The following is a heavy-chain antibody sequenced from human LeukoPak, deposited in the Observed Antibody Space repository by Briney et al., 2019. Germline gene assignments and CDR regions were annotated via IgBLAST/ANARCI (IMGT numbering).Heavy chain of an antibody. CDR3: ARDYDGTCLQ. CDR1: VGSIRSDY. D-gene: IGHD3-3*01. Sequence: SETLSLTCTVSVGSIRSDYWIWLRQPAGKGLEWLERIYSTGSTNYNPSLKSPVTMSVDTSKNQFSLKLSSVTAADTAVYYCARDYDGTCLQWGQGTLVTVSS. CDR2: IYSTGST. V-gene: IGHV4-4*07. J-gene: IGHJ4*02.